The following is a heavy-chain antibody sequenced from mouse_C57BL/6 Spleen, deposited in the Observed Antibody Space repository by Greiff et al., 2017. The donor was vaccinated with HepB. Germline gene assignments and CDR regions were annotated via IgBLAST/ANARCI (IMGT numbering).Heavy chain of an antibody. CDR1: GFTFSSYA. CDR3: TTNWENYFDY. V-gene: IGHV5-9-1*02. D-gene: IGHD4-1*01. Sequence: EVKLMESGEGLVKPGGSLKLSCAASGFTFSSYALSWVRQTPEKRLEWVAYISSGGDYIYYADTVKGRFTISRDNARNTLYLQMSSLKSEDTAMYYCTTNWENYFDYWGQGTTLTVSS. CDR2: ISSGGDYI. J-gene: IGHJ2*01.